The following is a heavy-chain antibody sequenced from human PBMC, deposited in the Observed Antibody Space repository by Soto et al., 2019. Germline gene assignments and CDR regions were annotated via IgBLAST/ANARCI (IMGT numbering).Heavy chain of an antibody. CDR1: GFSLTGSGVG. J-gene: IGHJ4*02. CDR2: IYWDDDK. CDR3: ARFLWSDTSLYYFDY. Sequence: QITLKESGPTLVKPTQTLTLTCTFSGFSLTGSGVGVGWIRQPPGKALEWLALIYWDDDKRYSPSLKSRLTMTKDTSKKRGALTRTNVGRVDTARYDCARFLWSDTSLYYFDYWGQGTLVAVAS. V-gene: IGHV2-5*02. D-gene: IGHD3-3*01.